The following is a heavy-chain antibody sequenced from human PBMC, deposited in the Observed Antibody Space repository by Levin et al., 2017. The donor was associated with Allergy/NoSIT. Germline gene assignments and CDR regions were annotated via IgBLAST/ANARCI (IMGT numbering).Heavy chain of an antibody. Sequence: SETLSLTCTVSGGSISSGGYYWSWIRQHPGKGLEWIGYIYYSGSTYYNPSLKSRVTISVDTSKNQFSLKLSSVTAADTAVYYCASTPADFSGLGYSGLDKFDYWGQGTLVTVSS. D-gene: IGHD5-12*01. J-gene: IGHJ4*02. V-gene: IGHV4-31*03. CDR1: GGSISSGGYY. CDR3: ASTPADFSGLGYSGLDKFDY. CDR2: IYYSGST.